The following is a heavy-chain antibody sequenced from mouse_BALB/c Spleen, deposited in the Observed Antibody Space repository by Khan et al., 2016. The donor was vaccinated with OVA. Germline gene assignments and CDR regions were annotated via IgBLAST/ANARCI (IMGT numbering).Heavy chain of an antibody. Sequence: EVELVESGGDLVKPGGSLKLSCAASGFTFSTYGMSWVRQTPDRGLEWVATISSGGTYTFYPDNVKGRFTFSRDNANNTLYLQMSSLKSADTAMYYCARLAYYYNSEGFAYWGQGTLVTVSA. CDR3: ARLAYYYNSEGFAY. D-gene: IGHD1-1*01. J-gene: IGHJ3*01. CDR1: GFTFSTYG. CDR2: ISSGGTYT. V-gene: IGHV5-6*01.